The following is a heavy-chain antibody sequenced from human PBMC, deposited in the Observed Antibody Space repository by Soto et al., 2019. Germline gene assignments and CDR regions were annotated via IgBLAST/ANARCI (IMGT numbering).Heavy chain of an antibody. D-gene: IGHD3-10*01. V-gene: IGHV3-48*01. CDR1: GFTFSTYS. CDR3: ARANYYGSPGDFDY. CDR2: ISSSSSTI. J-gene: IGHJ4*02. Sequence: PGGSLRLSCVASGFTFSTYSMNWVRQAPGKGLEWVSYISSSSSTIYYADSVKGRFTISRDNAKNSLYLQMNSLRAEDTAVYYCARANYYGSPGDFDYWGQGTLVTVSS.